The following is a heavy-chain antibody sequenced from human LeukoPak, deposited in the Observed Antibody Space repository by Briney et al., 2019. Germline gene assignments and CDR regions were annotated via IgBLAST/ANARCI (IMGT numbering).Heavy chain of an antibody. CDR3: AMIRGPFDY. V-gene: IGHV4-39*07. CDR2: IYYSGST. CDR1: GGSLSSSSYY. D-gene: IGHD3-16*01. Sequence: SETLSLTCTVSGGSLSSSSYYWGWIRQPPGKGLEWIGSIYYSGSTYYNPSLKSRVTISVDTSKNQFSLKLSSVTAADTAVYYCAMIRGPFDYWGQGTLVTVSS. J-gene: IGHJ4*02.